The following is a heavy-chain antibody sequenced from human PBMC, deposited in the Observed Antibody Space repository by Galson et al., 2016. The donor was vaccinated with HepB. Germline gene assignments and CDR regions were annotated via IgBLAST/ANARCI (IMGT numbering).Heavy chain of an antibody. CDR3: ARDNTILWFGELIGNAFDI. Sequence: SLRLSCAASGFTFSGYDMHWVRQAPGKGLEWVAVISYDGSTKYYADSVKGRFTISRDNSKNTLYLQMNSLRAEDTAVYYCARDNTILWFGELIGNAFDIWGQGTLVTVSS. CDR2: ISYDGSTK. CDR1: GFTFSGYD. V-gene: IGHV3-30*03. J-gene: IGHJ3*02. D-gene: IGHD3-10*01.